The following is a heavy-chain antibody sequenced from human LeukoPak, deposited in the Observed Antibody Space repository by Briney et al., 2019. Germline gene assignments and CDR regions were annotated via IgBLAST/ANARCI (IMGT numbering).Heavy chain of an antibody. D-gene: IGHD6-19*01. V-gene: IGHV3-48*02. CDR1: GFTFSSYS. Sequence: GGSLRLSCAASGFTFSSYSMNWVRQAPGKGLEWVSYISSSSTIYYSDSVKGRFTISRDNGKNSLYLQMNSLRDADTAVYYCARVEVYTAVAGPPQYYFDYWGQGTLVTVSS. CDR2: ISSSSTI. J-gene: IGHJ4*02. CDR3: ARVEVYTAVAGPPQYYFDY.